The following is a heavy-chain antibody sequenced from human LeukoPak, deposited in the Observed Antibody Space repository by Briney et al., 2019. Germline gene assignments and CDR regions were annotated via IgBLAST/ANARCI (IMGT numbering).Heavy chain of an antibody. V-gene: IGHV3-21*01. CDR3: ARDLAYSRLDY. Sequence: GGSLRLSCAASGFTFSSYSMNWVRQAPGKGLQWVSSISSSNTYIYYADSVKGRFTISRDNAENSLYLQMNSLRVEDTAFYYCARDLAYSRLDYWGQGMLVTVSS. J-gene: IGHJ4*02. D-gene: IGHD5-18*01. CDR2: ISSSNTYI. CDR1: GFTFSSYS.